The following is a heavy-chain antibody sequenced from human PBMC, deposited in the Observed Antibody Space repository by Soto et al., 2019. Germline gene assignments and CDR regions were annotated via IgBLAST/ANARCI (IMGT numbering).Heavy chain of an antibody. CDR1: GFTFSSYS. Sequence: GGSLRLSCAASGFTFSSYSMNWVRQAPGKGLEWVSSISSSSSYIYYADSVKGRFTISRDNAKNSLYLQMNSLRAGDTAVYYCARDYDYGDYRDAFDIWGQGTMVTVSS. J-gene: IGHJ3*02. V-gene: IGHV3-21*01. D-gene: IGHD4-17*01. CDR3: ARDYDYGDYRDAFDI. CDR2: ISSSSSYI.